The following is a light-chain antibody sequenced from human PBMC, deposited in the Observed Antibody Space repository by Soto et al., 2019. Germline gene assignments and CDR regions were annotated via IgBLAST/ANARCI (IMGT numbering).Light chain of an antibody. Sequence: QSVLTQPPSGSGTPGQRVTISCSGSSSNIGSNYVYWYQQFPGAAPKVLIYNTNQRPSGVPDRFSGSKSGTSASLAISGLQPEDEADYYCAAWDDSLNGPVFGGGTKLTVL. CDR2: NTN. CDR3: AAWDDSLNGPV. V-gene: IGLV1-44*01. J-gene: IGLJ2*01. CDR1: SSNIGSNY.